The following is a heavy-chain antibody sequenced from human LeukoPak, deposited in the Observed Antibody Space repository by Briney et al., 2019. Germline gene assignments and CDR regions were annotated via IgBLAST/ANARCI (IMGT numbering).Heavy chain of an antibody. CDR1: GFSFSSYS. D-gene: IGHD6-13*01. CDR2: ITTSSSYI. V-gene: IGHV3-21*04. CDR3: AREGAAAGYDY. J-gene: IGHJ4*02. Sequence: GGSLRLSCAASGFSFSSYSMNWVRQAPGKGLEWVSSITTSSSYIYYADSVKGRFTISRDNAKNSLYLQMNSLKTEDTAVYYCAREGAAAGYDYWGQGTLVTVSS.